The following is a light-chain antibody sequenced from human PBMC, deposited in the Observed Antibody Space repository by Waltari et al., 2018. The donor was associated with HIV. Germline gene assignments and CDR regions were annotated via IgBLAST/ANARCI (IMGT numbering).Light chain of an antibody. CDR1: QSVLHGSSNRDS. Sequence: TIKCKSSQSVLHGSSNRDSLAWYQQKPGQPPRLLIYWASTRESGVPDRFSGSGSGTDFTLTISGLQTEDVAVYYCQQYSDTFVTFGGGTRVEI. V-gene: IGKV4-1*01. CDR3: QQYSDTFVT. CDR2: WAS. J-gene: IGKJ4*01.